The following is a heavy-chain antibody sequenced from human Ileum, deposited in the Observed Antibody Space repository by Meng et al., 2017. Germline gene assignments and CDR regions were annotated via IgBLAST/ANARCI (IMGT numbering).Heavy chain of an antibody. CDR2: VFPFFGAS. V-gene: IGHV1-69*13. CDR3: ARDEYSRSYLDS. CDR1: GGTFSSYG. D-gene: IGHD6-6*01. Sequence: SVKVSCKASGGTFSSYGITWVRQAPGQGLEWMGGVFPFFGASTYAQKFQGRVTITADESTSTAYMELSSLRSEDTAVYYCARDEYSRSYLDSWGQGTLVT. J-gene: IGHJ4*02.